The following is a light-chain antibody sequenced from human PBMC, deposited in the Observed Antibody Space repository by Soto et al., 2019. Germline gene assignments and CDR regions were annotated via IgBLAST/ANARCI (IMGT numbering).Light chain of an antibody. CDR1: SSDVGGYNA. CDR3: NSFRVNRLYV. CDR2: EVT. V-gene: IGLV2-14*01. J-gene: IGLJ1*01. Sequence: QSALTQPASASGSPGQTITISCTGTSSDVGGYNAVSWYQHRPGKAPKLIIYEVTHRPAGISDRFSASKSGNTASLTISGLQAEDEGDYYCNSFRVNRLYVFGTGTKVTVL.